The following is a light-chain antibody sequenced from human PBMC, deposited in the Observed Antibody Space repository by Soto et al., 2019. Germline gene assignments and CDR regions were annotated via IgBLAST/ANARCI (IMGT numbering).Light chain of an antibody. CDR2: GAS. Sequence: EIMMTQSPATLSVSPGETATLSCRASQTVSTNLAWYQQKRGQAPRLLIYGASTRATGIPARFIGSGSGTDFTLTINSLQSEDFAVYYCQQYDKWFTFGPGTKVDIK. J-gene: IGKJ3*01. V-gene: IGKV3-15*01. CDR1: QTVSTN. CDR3: QQYDKWFT.